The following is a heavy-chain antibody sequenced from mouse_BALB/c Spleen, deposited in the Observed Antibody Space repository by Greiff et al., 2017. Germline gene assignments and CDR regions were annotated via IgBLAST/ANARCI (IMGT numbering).Heavy chain of an antibody. CDR3: ARREDYWFAY. V-gene: IGHV1S56*01. CDR2: IYPGNVNT. Sequence: QVQLKESGPELVTPGASVRISCKASGYTFTSYYIHWVKQRPGQGLEWIGWIYPGNVNTKYNEKFKGKATLTADKSSSTAYMQLSSLTSEDSAVYVCARREDYWFAYWGQGTLVTVSA. J-gene: IGHJ3*01. CDR1: GYTFTSYY. D-gene: IGHD2-4*01.